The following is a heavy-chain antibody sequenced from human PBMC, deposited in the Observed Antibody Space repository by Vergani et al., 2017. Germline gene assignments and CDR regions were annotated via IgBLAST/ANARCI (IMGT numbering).Heavy chain of an antibody. CDR2: IYSGDET. Sequence: ELQLVESGGGLVQPGGSLRLSCAASGSTVSGNYMSWVRQAPWKGLEWVSHIYSGDETDYADSVKGRVTISRDTSKNTLHLQINNLRVEDTAVDYCARGNYYCSGTYVDPWGQGTLVTVSS. D-gene: IGHD3-10*01. V-gene: IGHV3-66*02. CDR1: GSTVSGNY. J-gene: IGHJ5*01. CDR3: ARGNYYCSGTYVDP.